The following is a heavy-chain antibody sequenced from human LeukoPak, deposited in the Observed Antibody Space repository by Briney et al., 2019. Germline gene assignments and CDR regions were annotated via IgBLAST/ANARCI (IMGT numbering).Heavy chain of an antibody. V-gene: IGHV1-18*01. CDR2: ISAYNGNT. CDR3: ARDHRDDYGDYGLVGDWYFDL. J-gene: IGHJ2*01. Sequence: LVKVSCKASGYTFTSYGISWVRQAPGQGLEWMGWISAYNGNTNYAQKLQGRVTMTTDTSTSTAYMELRSLRSDDTAVYYCARDHRDDYGDYGLVGDWYFDLWGRGTLVTVSS. CDR1: GYTFTSYG. D-gene: IGHD4-17*01.